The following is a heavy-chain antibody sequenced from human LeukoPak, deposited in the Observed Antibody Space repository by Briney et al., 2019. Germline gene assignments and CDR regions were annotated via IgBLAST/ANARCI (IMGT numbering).Heavy chain of an antibody. CDR2: ISAYNGNT. J-gene: IGHJ6*03. V-gene: IGHV1-18*01. CDR3: ARRVIFGVVPHYMDV. Sequence: GASVKVSFKASGYTFTSYGISWVRQAPGQGLEWMGWISAYNGNTNYAQKLQGRVTMTTDASTSTAYMELRRLRSDDTAVYYCARRVIFGVVPHYMDVWGKGTTVTVSS. D-gene: IGHD3-3*01. CDR1: GYTFTSYG.